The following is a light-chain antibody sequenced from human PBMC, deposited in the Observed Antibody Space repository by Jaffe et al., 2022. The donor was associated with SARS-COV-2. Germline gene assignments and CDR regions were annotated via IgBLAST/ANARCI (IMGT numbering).Light chain of an antibody. Sequence: ENVLTQSPGTLSLSPGERATLSCRASQSVAGSYLAWYQQKPGQAPRLLIYAASSRTTGIPDRFSGSGSGTEFTLTISRLEPEDFAVYFCQQYGSSPLTFGGGTKVEIK. CDR3: QQYGSSPLT. J-gene: IGKJ4*01. V-gene: IGKV3-20*01. CDR1: QSVAGSY. CDR2: AAS.